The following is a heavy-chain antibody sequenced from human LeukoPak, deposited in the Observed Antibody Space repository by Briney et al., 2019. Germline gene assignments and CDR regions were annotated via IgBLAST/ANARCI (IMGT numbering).Heavy chain of an antibody. CDR1: GGSISSYY. Sequence: PSETLSLTCTVPGGSISSYYWSWIRQPPGKGLEWIGYIYYSGSTNYNPSLKSRVTISVDTSKNQFSLKLSSVTAADTAVYYCARDRDGYLDYWGQGTLVTVSS. CDR2: IYYSGST. J-gene: IGHJ4*02. V-gene: IGHV4-59*01. CDR3: ARDRDGYLDY. D-gene: IGHD5-24*01.